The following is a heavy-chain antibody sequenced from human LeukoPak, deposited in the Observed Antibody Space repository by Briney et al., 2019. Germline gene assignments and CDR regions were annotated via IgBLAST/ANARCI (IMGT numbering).Heavy chain of an antibody. V-gene: IGHV1-69*13. Sequence: GASVKVSCKASGYTFTSYGISWVRQAPGQGLEWMGGIIPIFGTANYAQKFQGRVTITADESTSTAYMELSSLRSEDTAVYYCARGPYYDSSGDNWGQGTLVTVSS. CDR2: IIPIFGTA. CDR1: GYTFTSYG. J-gene: IGHJ4*02. CDR3: ARGPYYDSSGDN. D-gene: IGHD3-22*01.